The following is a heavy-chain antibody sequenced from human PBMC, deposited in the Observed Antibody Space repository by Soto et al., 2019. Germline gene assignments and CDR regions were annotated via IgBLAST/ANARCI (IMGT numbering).Heavy chain of an antibody. D-gene: IGHD3-22*01. J-gene: IGHJ3*02. CDR1: GFSLSTSGVG. V-gene: IGHV2-5*01. CDR3: ALLPSSNYYDSSGPIGDI. Sequence: SGPTVVNPTQTLTLTCTVSGFSLSTSGVGVGWIRQPPGKALEWLALIYWNDDKRYSPSLKSRLTITKDTSKNQVVLTMTNMDPVDTATYYCALLPSSNYYDSSGPIGDIWGQGTMVTVSS. CDR2: IYWNDDK.